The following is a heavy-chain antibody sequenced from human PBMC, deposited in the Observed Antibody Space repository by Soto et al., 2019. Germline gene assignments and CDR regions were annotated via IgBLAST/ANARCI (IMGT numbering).Heavy chain of an antibody. D-gene: IGHD4-17*01. CDR2: IIPIFGTA. Sequence: QVQLVQSGAEVKKPGSSVKVSCKASGGTFSSYAISWVRQAPGQGLEGMGGIIPIFGTANYAQKFQGRVTITADESTSTVYRELSSMRSEDTAVYFWAGRTVYCDWSDYWGKGTLVTVSS. CDR3: AGRTVYCDWSDY. J-gene: IGHJ4*02. V-gene: IGHV1-69*12. CDR1: GGTFSSYA.